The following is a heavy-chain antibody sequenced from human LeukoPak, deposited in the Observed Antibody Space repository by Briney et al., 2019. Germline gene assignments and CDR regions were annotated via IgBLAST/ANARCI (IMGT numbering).Heavy chain of an antibody. CDR1: GFTFGDYA. CDR2: IRSKAYGGTT. D-gene: IGHD3-10*01. Sequence: SLRLSCTASGFTFGDYAMSWVRQAPGKGLEWVGFIRSKAYGGTTEYAASVKGRFTISRDDSKNTLYLQMNSLKTEDTAVYYCTTDQGSWFDPWGQGTLVTVSS. CDR3: TTDQGSWFDP. V-gene: IGHV3-49*04. J-gene: IGHJ5*02.